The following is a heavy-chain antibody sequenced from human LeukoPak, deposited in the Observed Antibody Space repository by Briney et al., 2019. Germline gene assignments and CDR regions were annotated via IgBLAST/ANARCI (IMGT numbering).Heavy chain of an antibody. CDR3: ARDKEICRSTSCYYGLGFFDH. D-gene: IGHD2-2*01. V-gene: IGHV3-7*01. Sequence: PGGSLRLSCVASGFTFSTYWITWVLQAPGKGLEWVANIKQDGSEKYYVDSVKGRFTISRDNAKKSLYLQMDSLRVEDTAVYYCARDKEICRSTSCYYGLGFFDHWGQGTLVTVSS. J-gene: IGHJ4*02. CDR2: IKQDGSEK. CDR1: GFTFSTYW.